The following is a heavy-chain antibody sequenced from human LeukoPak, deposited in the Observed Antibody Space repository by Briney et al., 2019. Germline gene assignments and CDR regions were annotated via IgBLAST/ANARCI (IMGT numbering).Heavy chain of an antibody. D-gene: IGHD3-22*01. CDR2: IKSDGRT. Sequence: GGSLRLSCAAAGFTFSNYSMHWVRHAPRKGLVWVLRIKSDGRTNYADSVKGRFTISRDNPKNTVSLQMNSLRAEDTGVYYCARAPSEIGGYYPEYFRHWGQGTLVTVSS. CDR3: ARAPSEIGGYYPEYFRH. CDR1: GFTFSNYS. J-gene: IGHJ1*01. V-gene: IGHV3-74*01.